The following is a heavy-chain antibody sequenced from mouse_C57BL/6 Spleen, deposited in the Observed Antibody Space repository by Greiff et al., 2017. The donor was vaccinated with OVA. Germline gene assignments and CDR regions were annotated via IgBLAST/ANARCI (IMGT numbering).Heavy chain of an antibody. CDR3: ARRTTTVVAPFDY. Sequence: QVQLKQSGAELARPGASVKLSCKASGYTFTSYGISWVKQRTGQGLEWIGEIYPRSGNTYYNEKFKGKATLTADKSSSTAYMELRSLTSEDSAVYFCARRTTTVVAPFDYWGQGTTLTVSS. V-gene: IGHV1-81*01. CDR1: GYTFTSYG. CDR2: IYPRSGNT. J-gene: IGHJ2*01. D-gene: IGHD1-1*01.